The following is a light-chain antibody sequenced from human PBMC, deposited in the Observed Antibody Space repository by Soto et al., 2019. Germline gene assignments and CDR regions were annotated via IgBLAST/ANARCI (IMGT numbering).Light chain of an antibody. V-gene: IGLV2-11*01. CDR2: DVS. CDR1: SSDVGGYNY. Sequence: QSALTQPRAVSWSPGQSVTISCTGTSSDVGGYNYVSWYQQHPGKAPKLMIYDVSNRPSGVPDRFSGSKSGNTASLTISGLQAEDEADYYCCSYAGSYTLGVFGGGTKRTVL. CDR3: CSYAGSYTLGV. J-gene: IGLJ2*01.